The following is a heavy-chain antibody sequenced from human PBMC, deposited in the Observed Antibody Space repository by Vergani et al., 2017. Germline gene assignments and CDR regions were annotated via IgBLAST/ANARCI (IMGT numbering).Heavy chain of an antibody. CDR3: AGYRRIYLAEKEYYYYGMDV. J-gene: IGHJ6*02. CDR1: GGTFSSYA. V-gene: IGHV1-69*12. CDR2: IIPIFGTA. D-gene: IGHD2/OR15-2a*01. Sequence: QVQLVQSGAEVKKPGSSVKVSCKASGGTFSSYAISWVRQAPGQGLEWMGGIIPIFGTANYAQKFQGRVTITADESTSTAYMELSSLRSEDTAVYYCAGYRRIYLAEKEYYYYGMDVWGQGTTVTVSS.